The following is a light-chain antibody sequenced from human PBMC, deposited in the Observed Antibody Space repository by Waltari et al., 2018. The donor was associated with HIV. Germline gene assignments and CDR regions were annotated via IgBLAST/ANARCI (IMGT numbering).Light chain of an antibody. J-gene: IGLJ2*01. V-gene: IGLV1-47*01. CDR1: SSNVVTNY. Sequence: QSVLTQPPSASGTPGQRVTISCSGSSSNVVTNYVNWYKQLPGTAPALVIYHNKQRPSRVPDRFSGSKSGTSASRAISGLRSEDEADYYCATWDDSLSAWLFGGGTMLSVL. CDR3: ATWDDSLSAWL. CDR2: HNK.